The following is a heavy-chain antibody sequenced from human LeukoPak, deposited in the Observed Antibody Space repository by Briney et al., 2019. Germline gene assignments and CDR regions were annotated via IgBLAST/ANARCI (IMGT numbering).Heavy chain of an antibody. Sequence: SETLSLTCTVSGGSISSYYWSWLRQPPGKGLEWIGYIYYSGSTNYNPSLKSRVTISVDTSKNQFSLKLSSVTAADTAVYYCARIIAYYYDSSGYYPYFDYWGQGTLVTVSS. D-gene: IGHD3-22*01. V-gene: IGHV4-59*01. CDR1: GGSISSYY. CDR2: IYYSGST. J-gene: IGHJ4*02. CDR3: ARIIAYYYDSSGYYPYFDY.